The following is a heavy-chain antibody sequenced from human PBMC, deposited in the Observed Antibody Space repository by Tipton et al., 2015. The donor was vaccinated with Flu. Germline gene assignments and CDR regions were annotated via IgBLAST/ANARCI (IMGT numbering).Heavy chain of an antibody. CDR3: VREYGTMDY. CDR2: IHTNGKT. Sequence: TLSLTCTVSGDSISRFYWSWIRQPPGKGLEWIGRIHTNGKTDYNPSLKSRVAMSIATSKKQFSLHVTSVTAADTAVYYCVREYGTMDYWGQGRLVTVSS. V-gene: IGHV4-4*07. CDR1: GDSISRFY. J-gene: IGHJ4*02. D-gene: IGHD1-1*01.